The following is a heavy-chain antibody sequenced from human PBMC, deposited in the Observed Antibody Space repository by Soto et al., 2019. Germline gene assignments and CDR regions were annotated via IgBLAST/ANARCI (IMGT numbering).Heavy chain of an antibody. V-gene: IGHV4-38-2*02. CDR3: AREGHDYVWGSYRYRGAFDI. CDR1: GYSINSDDY. D-gene: IGHD3-16*02. CDR2: IYHSVST. J-gene: IGHJ3*02. Sequence: SETLSLTCTVSGYSINSDDYWGWIRQPPGKGLEWIASIYHSVSTFYNPSLKSRVTISVDTSKNQFSLKLSSVTAADTAVYYCAREGHDYVWGSYRYRGAFDIWGQGTMVT.